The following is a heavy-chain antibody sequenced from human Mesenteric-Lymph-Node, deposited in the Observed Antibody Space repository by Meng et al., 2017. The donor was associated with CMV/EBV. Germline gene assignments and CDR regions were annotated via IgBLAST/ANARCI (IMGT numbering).Heavy chain of an antibody. CDR2: INQDGSVK. J-gene: IGHJ4*02. CDR3: ARDNDGKDY. D-gene: IGHD5-24*01. V-gene: IGHV3-7*01. CDR1: GFTFGSYW. Sequence: GESLKISCAASGFTFGSYWMSWVRQAPGKGLAWVANINQDGSVKYYVDSVKGRFTISRDNAKNPLYLQMNSLRVEDTAVYYCARDNDGKDYWGQGTLVTVSS.